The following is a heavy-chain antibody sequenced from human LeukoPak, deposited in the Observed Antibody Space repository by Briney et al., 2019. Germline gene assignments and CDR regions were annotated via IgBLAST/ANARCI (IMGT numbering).Heavy chain of an antibody. CDR2: IYYSGST. D-gene: IGHD3-22*01. Sequence: SKTLSLTCTVSGGSISSGGYYWSWIRQHPGKGLEWIGYIYYSGSTYYNPSLKSRVTISVDTSKNQFSLKLSSVTAADTAVYYCTYDSSGYYQYWGQGTLVTVSS. V-gene: IGHV4-31*09. CDR3: TYDSSGYYQY. J-gene: IGHJ4*02. CDR1: GGSISSGGYY.